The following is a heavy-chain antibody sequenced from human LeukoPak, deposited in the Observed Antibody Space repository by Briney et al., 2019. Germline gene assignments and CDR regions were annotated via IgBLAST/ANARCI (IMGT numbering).Heavy chain of an antibody. CDR3: ARENYDSNYFDY. CDR1: GYSISSGYY. D-gene: IGHD3-3*01. CDR2: IYHSGST. J-gene: IGHJ4*02. V-gene: IGHV4-38-2*02. Sequence: PSETLSLTCAVSGYSISSGYYWGWIRQPPGKGLEWIGSIYHSGSTYYNPYLKSRVTISVDTSKNQFSLKLSSVTAADTAVYYCARENYDSNYFDYWGQGTLVTVSS.